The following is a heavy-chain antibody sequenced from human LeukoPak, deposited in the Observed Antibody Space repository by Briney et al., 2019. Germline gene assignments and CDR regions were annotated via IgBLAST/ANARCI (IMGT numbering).Heavy chain of an antibody. CDR2: ISSSSSYI. J-gene: IGHJ4*02. D-gene: IGHD2-15*01. V-gene: IGHV3-21*01. CDR1: GFTFSSYS. CDR3: ARDCSGGSCYAH. Sequence: GGSLRLSCAASGFTFSSYSMNWVRQAPGKGLEWVSSISSSSSYIYYADSVKGRFTISRDNAKSSLYLQMNSLRAEDTAVYYSARDCSGGSCYAHWGQGTLVTVSS.